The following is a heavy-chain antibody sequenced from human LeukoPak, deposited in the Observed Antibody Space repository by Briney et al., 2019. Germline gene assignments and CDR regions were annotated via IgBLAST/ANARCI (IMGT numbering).Heavy chain of an antibody. CDR2: INPSGGST. V-gene: IGHV1-46*01. J-gene: IGHJ4*02. CDR1: GYTFTSYY. D-gene: IGHD3-22*01. CDR3: ARGDTNYYDSSGPIRFDY. Sequence: ASVKVSCKASGYTFTSYYMHWVRQAPGQGLEWMGIINPSGGSTSYAQKLQGRVTMTRDMSTSTVYMELSSLRSEDTAVYYCARGDTNYYDSSGPIRFDYWGQGTLVTVSS.